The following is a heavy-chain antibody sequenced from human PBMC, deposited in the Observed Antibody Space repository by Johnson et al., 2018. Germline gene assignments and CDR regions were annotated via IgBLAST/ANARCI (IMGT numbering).Heavy chain of an antibody. V-gene: IGHV3-30*03. J-gene: IGHJ1*01. D-gene: IGHD3-22*01. Sequence: VQLLETGGGVVQPGRSLRLSCAASGFTFSSYGMHWVRQAPGKGLEWVAVISYDGSNKYYADSVKGRFTISRDNSKNTLYLQMNSLRAEDTAVYYCAYYDEAIAEYFQHWGQGTLVTVSS. CDR1: GFTFSSYG. CDR3: AYYDEAIAEYFQH. CDR2: ISYDGSNK.